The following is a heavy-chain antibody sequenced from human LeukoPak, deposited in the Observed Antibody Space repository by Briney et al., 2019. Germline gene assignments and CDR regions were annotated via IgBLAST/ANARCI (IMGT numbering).Heavy chain of an antibody. CDR2: ISSSSSYI. Sequence: GGTLRLSCAASGFTFSSYSMNWVPQAPGKGLEWVSSISSSSSYIYYADSVRGRFTISRDNAKNSLYLQMKSLRAEDTAVYYCARGSSSGWYTDYYYYGMDVWGKGTTVTVSS. CDR3: ARGSSSGWYTDYYYYGMDV. D-gene: IGHD6-19*01. J-gene: IGHJ6*04. V-gene: IGHV3-21*01. CDR1: GFTFSSYS.